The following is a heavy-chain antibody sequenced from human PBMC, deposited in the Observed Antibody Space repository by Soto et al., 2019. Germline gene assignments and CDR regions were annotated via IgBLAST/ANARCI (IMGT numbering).Heavy chain of an antibody. Sequence: GGSLRLSCAASGFSFSSYGMHWVRQAPAKGLEWVAFISHDGSNDYYADSVKGRYTISRDNSKNTEYLQMNSLRVEDTAVYYCATDANEYLWEYYFDFWGQGTLVTVSS. V-gene: IGHV3-30*03. D-gene: IGHD3-16*01. CDR2: ISHDGSND. J-gene: IGHJ4*02. CDR1: GFSFSSYG. CDR3: ATDANEYLWEYYFDF.